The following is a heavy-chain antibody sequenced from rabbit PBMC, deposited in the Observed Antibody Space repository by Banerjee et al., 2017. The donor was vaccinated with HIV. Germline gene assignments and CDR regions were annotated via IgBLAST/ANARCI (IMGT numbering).Heavy chain of an antibody. CDR2: IYTKRGST. V-gene: IGHV1S40*01. J-gene: IGHJ4*01. CDR3: ARNAGSTWYFNL. Sequence: QQLVESGGGLVKPGASLTLTCKASGFSFSSGYDMCWVRQAPGKGLELIACIYTKRGSTYYASWAKGRFTISKTSSTTVTLQMTSLTAADTATYFCARNAGSTWYFNLWGPGTLVTVS. CDR1: GFSFSSGYD. D-gene: IGHD4-2*01.